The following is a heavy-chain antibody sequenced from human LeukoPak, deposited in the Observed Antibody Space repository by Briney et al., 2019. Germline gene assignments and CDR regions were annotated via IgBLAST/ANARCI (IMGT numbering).Heavy chain of an antibody. V-gene: IGHV3-7*01. J-gene: IGHJ4*02. CDR3: AREPNPFDS. Sequence: GGSLRLCCAASGFTLSSYWMTWVRQAPGKGLEWVANIKQDGSEKNYVDSVKGRFTISRDNAKNSLYLQMNSLRAEDTAVYYCAREPNPFDSWGQGTLVTVSS. CDR2: IKQDGSEK. D-gene: IGHD1-14*01. CDR1: GFTLSSYW.